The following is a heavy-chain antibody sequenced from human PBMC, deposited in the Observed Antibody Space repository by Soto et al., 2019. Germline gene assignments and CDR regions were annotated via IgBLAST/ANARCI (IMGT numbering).Heavy chain of an antibody. V-gene: IGHV3-30-3*01. CDR2: ISYDGTNK. J-gene: IGHJ6*02. Sequence: GGSLRLSCAASGFTFRSYAMHWVRQAPGKGLEWVAVISYDGTNKYYADTVKGRFTITRDNSKNTLYLQMNSLRAEDTDVYYSSSDYGDTIFGVVTLSYGMDVWGQGTTVTVSS. D-gene: IGHD3-3*01. CDR3: SSDYGDTIFGVVTLSYGMDV. CDR1: GFTFRSYA.